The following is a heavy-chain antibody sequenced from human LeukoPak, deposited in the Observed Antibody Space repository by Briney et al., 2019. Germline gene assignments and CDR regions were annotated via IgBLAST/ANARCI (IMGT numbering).Heavy chain of an antibody. CDR2: ISYDGSNK. J-gene: IGHJ4*02. CDR3: FYWRFGGFDY. V-gene: IGHV3-30*03. Sequence: PGGSLRLSCAASGFTFGSYGMHWVRQAPGKGLERVAVISYDGSNKYYADSVKGRFTISRDNSKNTLYLQMNSLRAEDTAVYYCFYWRFGGFDYWGQGTLVTVSS. D-gene: IGHD3-10*01. CDR1: GFTFGSYG.